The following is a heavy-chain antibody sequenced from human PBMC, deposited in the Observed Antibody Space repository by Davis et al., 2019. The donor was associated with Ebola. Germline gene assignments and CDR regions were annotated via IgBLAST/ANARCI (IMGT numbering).Heavy chain of an antibody. D-gene: IGHD1-26*01. J-gene: IGHJ2*01. CDR2: INAGNGNT. V-gene: IGHV1-3*01. CDR1: GYTFTNYA. Sequence: AASVKVSCKTSGYTFTNYAIHWARQAPGQRLEWMGWINAGNGNTKYSQKFQGRVTITRDTSASTAYMELSSLRSEDTAVYYCARESPIGSYYPDWYFDLWGRGTLVTVSS. CDR3: ARESPIGSYYPDWYFDL.